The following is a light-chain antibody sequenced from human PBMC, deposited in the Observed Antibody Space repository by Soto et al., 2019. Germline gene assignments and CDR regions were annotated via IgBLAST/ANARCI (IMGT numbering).Light chain of an antibody. V-gene: IGKV3-20*01. J-gene: IGKJ1*01. CDR1: QTVNSNY. CDR2: GVS. CDR3: QQYIASPRT. Sequence: EIVLTQSPGTLALSLGDEATLSCTASQTVNSNYLAWYLQKPAQPPRLLIYGVSNMAPGVPDRFSGGGSGTEFTLTIARLEPDDFGTYYCQQYIASPRTFGQGTRLEVK.